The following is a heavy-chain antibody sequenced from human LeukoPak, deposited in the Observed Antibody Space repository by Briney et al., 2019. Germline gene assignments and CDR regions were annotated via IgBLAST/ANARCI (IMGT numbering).Heavy chain of an antibody. D-gene: IGHD3-10*01. J-gene: IGHJ4*02. CDR3: AKDRLVVRGVVDH. V-gene: IGHV3-30-3*02. CDR2: ISHDGKNK. Sequence: PGRSLRLSCAASGFMFSSYAMHWVRQAPGQGLEWVAVISHDGKNKYYADSVTGRFTISRDNSKNTLYLQMISLRAEDTAVYYCAKDRLVVRGVVDHWGQGTLVTVSS. CDR1: GFMFSSYA.